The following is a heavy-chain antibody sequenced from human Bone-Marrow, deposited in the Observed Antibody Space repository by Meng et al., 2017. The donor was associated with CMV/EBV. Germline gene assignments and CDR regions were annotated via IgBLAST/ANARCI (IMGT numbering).Heavy chain of an antibody. J-gene: IGHJ6*02. CDR2: ISYDGSNK. Sequence: LSLTCAASGFTFSSYAMHWVRQAPGKGLEWVAVISYDGSNKYYADSVKGRFTISRDNSKNTLYLQMNSLRAEDTAVYYCAREYCSSTSCYNYYYGMDVWGQGTTVTVSS. CDR1: GFTFSSYA. D-gene: IGHD2-2*01. CDR3: AREYCSSTSCYNYYYGMDV. V-gene: IGHV3-30-3*01.